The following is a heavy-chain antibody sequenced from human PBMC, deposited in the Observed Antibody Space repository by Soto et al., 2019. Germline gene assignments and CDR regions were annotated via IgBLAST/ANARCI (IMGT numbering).Heavy chain of an antibody. D-gene: IGHD2-21*02. Sequence: GGSLRLSCAASGFTFSIFDMLWVRQAPGKGLEWVSAIGAAGDPYYPGSVKGRFTMSRENAKNSVYLQMNSLRAGDTAVYYCAKSSSDSLTSFDYWGQGTLVTVSS. CDR1: GFTFSIFD. J-gene: IGHJ4*02. CDR2: IGAAGDP. CDR3: AKSSSDSLTSFDY. V-gene: IGHV3-13*05.